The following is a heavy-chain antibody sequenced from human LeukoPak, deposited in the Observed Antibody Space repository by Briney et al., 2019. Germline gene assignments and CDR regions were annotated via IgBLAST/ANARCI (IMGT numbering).Heavy chain of an antibody. D-gene: IGHD6-19*01. Sequence: PGGSLRLSCAASGFTFSDYYMSWIRQAPGKGLVWVSHINSGGSSTSYADSVKGRFTISRDNAKNTLYLQMNSLRAEDTAVYYCARDRYSSAWYEEWGQGTLVTVSS. J-gene: IGHJ4*02. CDR2: INSGGSST. CDR1: GFTFSDYY. V-gene: IGHV3-74*01. CDR3: ARDRYSSAWYEE.